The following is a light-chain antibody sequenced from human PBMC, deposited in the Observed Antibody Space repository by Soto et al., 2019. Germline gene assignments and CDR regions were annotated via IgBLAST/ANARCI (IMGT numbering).Light chain of an antibody. J-gene: IGLJ1*01. CDR2: DVS. Sequence: QCALTQPPSVSGSPGQSVTISCTGSSSDVGSHNRVSWYQQPPGTAPKLMIYDVSNRPSGVPDRFSGSKSGNTASLTISGLQAEDEADYYCSSYTSSSTYVFGTGTKVTVL. CDR3: SSYTSSSTYV. CDR1: SSDVGSHNR. V-gene: IGLV2-18*02.